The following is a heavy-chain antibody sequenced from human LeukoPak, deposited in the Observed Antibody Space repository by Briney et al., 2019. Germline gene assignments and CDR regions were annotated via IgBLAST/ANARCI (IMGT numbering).Heavy chain of an antibody. V-gene: IGHV3-53*01. CDR1: GFTFSSYS. CDR3: ASSGYYSDFDY. CDR2: IYSGGST. J-gene: IGHJ4*02. Sequence: GGSLRLSCAASGFTFSSYSMNWVRQAPGKGLEWVSIIYSGGSTYYADSVKGRFTISRDKSKNTLFLQMNSLRAEDTAVYYCASSGYYSDFDYWGQGTLVTVSS. D-gene: IGHD3-22*01.